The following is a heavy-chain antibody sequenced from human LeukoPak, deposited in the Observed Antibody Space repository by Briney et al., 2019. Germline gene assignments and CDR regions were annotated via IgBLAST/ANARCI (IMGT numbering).Heavy chain of an antibody. V-gene: IGHV4-39*02. J-gene: IGHJ4*02. CDR2: IYYSGST. CDR1: GGFISTSSY. Sequence: SETLSLTCTVSGGFISTSSYWAWIRQSPGKGLEWIGNIYYSGSTYYNPSLKSRLTISVDTSKNHFSLRLSSVTAADTAVYSCARVGSSWPHYYFDSWGQGTLLTVSS. CDR3: ARVGSSWPHYYFDS. D-gene: IGHD6-13*01.